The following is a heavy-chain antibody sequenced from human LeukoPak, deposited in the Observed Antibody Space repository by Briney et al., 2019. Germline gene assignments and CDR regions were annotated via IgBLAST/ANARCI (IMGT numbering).Heavy chain of an antibody. CDR1: GFTFSSYE. CDR3: AKDETISGVNYFYY. CDR2: ISSSGSTI. D-gene: IGHD3-3*01. Sequence: GGSLRLSCTASGFTFSSYEMNWVRQAPGKGLEWILYISSSGSTIYYADSVKGRFTISRDNSKNTLYLQMNSLRAEDTAVYYCAKDETISGVNYFYYWGQGTLVTVSS. V-gene: IGHV3-48*03. J-gene: IGHJ4*02.